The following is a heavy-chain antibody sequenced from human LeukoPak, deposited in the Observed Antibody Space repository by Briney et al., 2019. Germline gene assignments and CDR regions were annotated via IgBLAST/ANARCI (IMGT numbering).Heavy chain of an antibody. CDR3: TTDHEPPEFSPIWSGYWY. CDR1: GFTFSNAW. V-gene: IGHV3-15*01. CDR2: IKSKTDGGTT. J-gene: IGHJ4*02. Sequence: GGSLRLSCAASGFTFSNAWMSWVRQAPGKGLEWVGRIKSKTDGGTTDYAAPVKGRFTISRDDSKNTLYLQMNSLKTEDTAVYYCTTDHEPPEFSPIWSGYWYWGQGTLVTVSS. D-gene: IGHD3-3*01.